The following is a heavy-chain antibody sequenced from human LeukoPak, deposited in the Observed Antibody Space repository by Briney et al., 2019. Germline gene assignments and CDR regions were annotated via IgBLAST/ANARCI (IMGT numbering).Heavy chain of an antibody. CDR3: AKYNLFGGGGPLTGYFDY. V-gene: IGHV4-39*07. Sequence: SETLSLTCTVSGGSISSSSYYWGWIRQPPGKGLEYLGTRYNSGSTYYNPSLESRVTISIDTSKNQFSLKLSSVTAADMAIYYCAKYNLFGGGGPLTGYFDYWGQGALVTVSS. J-gene: IGHJ4*02. CDR2: RYNSGST. CDR1: GGSISSSSYY. D-gene: IGHD3-3*01.